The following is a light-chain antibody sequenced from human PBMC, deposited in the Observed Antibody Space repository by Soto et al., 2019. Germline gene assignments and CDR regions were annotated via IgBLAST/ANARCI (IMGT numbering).Light chain of an antibody. CDR1: QSLDKW. Sequence: DIQMTQSPSTLSASVGDRVSISCRASQSLDKWLAWYQQKPGEAPKLLVSDASNLESGVSSRFTGSGSGTEFTLTISSLQPDDFATYDCQQYTLYPYTFGQGTKLEI. CDR2: DAS. CDR3: QQYTLYPYT. J-gene: IGKJ2*01. V-gene: IGKV1-5*01.